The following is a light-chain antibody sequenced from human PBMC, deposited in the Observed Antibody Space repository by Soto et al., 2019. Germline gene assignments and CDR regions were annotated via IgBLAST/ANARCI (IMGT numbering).Light chain of an antibody. CDR3: QQRVDWPPIT. Sequence: ETVLTQSPATLSLSPGERATLSCRASQTINYYLAWYQQNPGQAPRLLIYDASTRATGIPARFSGSGSGTDFTLTISSLEPEDFAVYYCQQRVDWPPITFGQGTRLEIK. J-gene: IGKJ5*01. CDR2: DAS. CDR1: QTINYY. V-gene: IGKV3-11*01.